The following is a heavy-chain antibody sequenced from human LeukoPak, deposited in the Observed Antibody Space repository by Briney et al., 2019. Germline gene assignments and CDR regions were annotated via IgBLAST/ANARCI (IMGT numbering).Heavy chain of an antibody. D-gene: IGHD2-8*01. CDR1: GFTFSSYG. CDR3: ATTYCTNGVCYTGVGY. Sequence: TGGSLRLSCAASGFTFSSYGMHWVRQAPGKGLEWVALIWYDGNFKSYADFVKGRFTISRDNSKNTLYLQMNSLRAEDTAVYYCATTYCTNGVCYTGVGYWGQGTLVTVSS. CDR2: IWYDGNFK. V-gene: IGHV3-33*08. J-gene: IGHJ4*02.